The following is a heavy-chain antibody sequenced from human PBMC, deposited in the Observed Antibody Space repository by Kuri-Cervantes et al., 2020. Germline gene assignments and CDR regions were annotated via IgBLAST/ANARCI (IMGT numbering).Heavy chain of an antibody. J-gene: IGHJ4*02. D-gene: IGHD1-26*01. V-gene: IGHV4-59*08. CDR1: GGSISSYY. CDR3: ARLGTGGSYYYDY. Sequence: GSLRLSCTVSGGSISSYYWSWIRQPPGKGLEWIGYIYYSGSTNYNPSLKSRVTISVDTSKNQFSLKLSSVTAADTAVYYCARLGTGGSYYYDYWGQGTLVTVSS. CDR2: IYYSGST.